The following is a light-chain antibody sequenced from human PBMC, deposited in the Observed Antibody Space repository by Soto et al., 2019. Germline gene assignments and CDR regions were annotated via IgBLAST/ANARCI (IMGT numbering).Light chain of an antibody. Sequence: QSVLTQPASVSGSPGQSITISCTGTSSDVGSYNLVSWYQQRPGQAPKLIIYEGNKRPSGVSNRFSASKSANTASLTISGLQAEDEADYYCCSYAGSSTVYVFGTGTTVTVL. CDR1: SSDVGSYNL. J-gene: IGLJ1*01. CDR2: EGN. CDR3: CSYAGSSTVYV. V-gene: IGLV2-23*01.